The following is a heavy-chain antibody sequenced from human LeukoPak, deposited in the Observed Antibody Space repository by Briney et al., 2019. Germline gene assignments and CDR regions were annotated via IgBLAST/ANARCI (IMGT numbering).Heavy chain of an antibody. CDR1: GYSFTSYW. D-gene: IGHD5-24*01. CDR3: ARQRVEMATAPIGDFDY. V-gene: IGHV5-51*01. J-gene: IGHJ4*02. CDR2: IYPGDSDT. Sequence: GESLKISCKGPGYSFTSYWIGWVRQMPGKGLEWMVIIYPGDSDTRYSPSFQGQVTISADKSISTAYLQWSSLKASDTAMYYCARQRVEMATAPIGDFDYWGQGTLVTVSS.